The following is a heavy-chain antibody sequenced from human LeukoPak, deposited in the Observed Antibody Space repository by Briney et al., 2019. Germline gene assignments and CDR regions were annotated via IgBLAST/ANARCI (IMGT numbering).Heavy chain of an antibody. Sequence: GGSLRLSCAASGFIVSNNYMSWVRQAPGKGLEWVSVISSGGSTFYADSVKGRFTISRDNSKNTLYLQMNSLRSEDTAVYYCASDSYSPEYFQHWGQGTLVTVSS. CDR3: ASDSYSPEYFQH. V-gene: IGHV3-66*01. CDR2: ISSGGST. CDR1: GFIVSNNY. D-gene: IGHD2-15*01. J-gene: IGHJ1*01.